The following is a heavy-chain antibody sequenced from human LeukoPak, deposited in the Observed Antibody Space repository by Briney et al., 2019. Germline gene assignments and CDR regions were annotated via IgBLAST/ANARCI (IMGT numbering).Heavy chain of an antibody. V-gene: IGHV3-30*02. J-gene: IGHJ4*02. CDR1: GFTFSNYG. CDR2: IRYDGGNK. CDR3: AKVCYNGNFHFDY. D-gene: IGHD4-23*01. Sequence: PGGSLRLSCAASGFTFSNYGMHWVRQAPGKGLGWVAFIRYDGGNKYYADSVKGRFTISRDNSKNTVDLQMNSLRAEDTAVYYCAKVCYNGNFHFDYWGQGTLVTVSS.